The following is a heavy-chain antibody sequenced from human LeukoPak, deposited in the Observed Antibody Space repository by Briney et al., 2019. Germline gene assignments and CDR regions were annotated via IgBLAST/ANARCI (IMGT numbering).Heavy chain of an antibody. V-gene: IGHV1-8*01. CDR3: TRVLGSISH. J-gene: IGHJ4*02. CDR2: MNPNSGNT. D-gene: IGHD1-1*01. CDR1: GYTLSTFC. Sequence: APVKGSCKASGYTLSTFCIHPVRQGTGQRVEWIGWMNPNSGNTGFAHKFQGRVTMTRDTSINTAYMELSSLRSEDTAVYYCTRVLGSISHWGQGTLVTVSS.